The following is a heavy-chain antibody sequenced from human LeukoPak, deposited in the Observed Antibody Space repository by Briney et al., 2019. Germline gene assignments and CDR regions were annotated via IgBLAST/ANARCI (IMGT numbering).Heavy chain of an antibody. V-gene: IGHV1-69*04. J-gene: IGHJ3*02. CDR1: GGTFSSYA. CDR3: ARADIVVVVAATEGAFDI. CDR2: IIPILGIA. Sequence: SVKVSCKASGGTFSSYAISWVRQAPGQGLEWMGRIIPILGIANYAQKFQGRVTITADKSTSTAYMELSSLRSEDTAVYYCARADIVVVVAATEGAFDIWGQGTMVTVSS. D-gene: IGHD2-15*01.